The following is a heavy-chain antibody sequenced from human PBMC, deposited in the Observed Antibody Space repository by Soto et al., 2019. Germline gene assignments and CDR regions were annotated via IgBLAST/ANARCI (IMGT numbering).Heavy chain of an antibody. CDR3: AGWADAVDEDQFQQ. Sequence: GGSLRLSCAGSGFRFSNSWMSWVRQAPGKGLEWVAHINQAGSQKYYVDSAKGRFTISRDNAKTSVYLQMNNLRAEDTAVYYCAGWADAVDEDQFQQCGQGTLVTVSS. V-gene: IGHV3-7*01. CDR1: GFRFSNSW. J-gene: IGHJ1*01. D-gene: IGHD2-2*01. CDR2: INQAGSQK.